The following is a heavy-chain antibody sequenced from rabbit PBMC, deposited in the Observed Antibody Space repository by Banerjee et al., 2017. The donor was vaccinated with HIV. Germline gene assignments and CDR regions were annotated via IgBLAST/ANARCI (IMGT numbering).Heavy chain of an antibody. CDR1: GFSLNIYE. D-gene: IGHD7-1*01. Sequence: QSLEESGGDLVKPGASLTLTCTASGFSLNIYEMCWVRQAPGKGLEWIGCIYAGSSGNTWYASWAKGRFTISKTSSTTVTLQMTSLTAVDTATYFCARDRDTGTVYYFDLWGPGTLVTVS. CDR3: ARDRDTGTVYYFDL. J-gene: IGHJ4*01. V-gene: IGHV1S40*01. CDR2: IYAGSSGNT.